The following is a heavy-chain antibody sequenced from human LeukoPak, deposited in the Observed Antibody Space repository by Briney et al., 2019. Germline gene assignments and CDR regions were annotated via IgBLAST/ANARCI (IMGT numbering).Heavy chain of an antibody. Sequence: ASVKVSCKASGYTFTSYDINWVRQAPGQGLEWMGWINPNSGGTDYAQKFQGRVTMTRDTSINTAYMELSRLRSDDTAVYYCARDGGFDCWGQGTLVTVSS. CDR2: INPNSGGT. CDR3: ARDGGFDC. J-gene: IGHJ4*02. V-gene: IGHV1-2*02. CDR1: GYTFTSYD. D-gene: IGHD3-3*01.